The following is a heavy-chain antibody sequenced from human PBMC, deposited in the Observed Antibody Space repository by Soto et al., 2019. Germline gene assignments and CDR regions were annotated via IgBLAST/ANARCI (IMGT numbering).Heavy chain of an antibody. D-gene: IGHD6-6*01. CDR1: GYRFTTSW. V-gene: IGHV5-51*01. Sequence: PGESLKISCKSSGYRFTTSWIGWVRQMPGKGLEWMGIIFPSDSDTRYSPSFQGQVTISADKSISTAYLQWSNLKASDTATYYCARPGYSSSLDYWGQGTLVTVSS. J-gene: IGHJ4*02. CDR2: IFPSDSDT. CDR3: ARPGYSSSLDY.